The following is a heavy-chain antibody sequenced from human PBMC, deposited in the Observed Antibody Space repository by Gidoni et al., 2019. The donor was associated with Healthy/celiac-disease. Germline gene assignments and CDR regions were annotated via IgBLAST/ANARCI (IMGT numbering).Heavy chain of an antibody. CDR2: ISAYHGNT. Sequence: QVQLVQSGAAVKKPGASVTVSCKASGYTFTSYCIRWVRQDPGQVLEWMGWISAYHGNTNYAQKLQGRVTMTTDTSTSPAYMELRSLRSDDTVVYYCARDGLGTLWFGELGFDYWGQGTLVTVSS. D-gene: IGHD3-10*01. CDR3: ARDGLGTLWFGELGFDY. J-gene: IGHJ4*02. CDR1: GYTFTSYC. V-gene: IGHV1-18*01.